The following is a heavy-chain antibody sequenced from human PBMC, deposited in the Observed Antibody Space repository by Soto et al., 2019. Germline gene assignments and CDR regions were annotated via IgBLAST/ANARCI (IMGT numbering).Heavy chain of an antibody. Sequence: TGGSLRLSCAASGFTFSSYAMHWVRQAPGKGLEWVAVISYDGSNKYYVDSVKGRFTISRDNAKNTLYLQMNSLRAEDTAVYYCARQDYGDYRFDYWGQGTLVTVSS. V-gene: IGHV3-30-3*01. CDR3: ARQDYGDYRFDY. CDR1: GFTFSSYA. J-gene: IGHJ4*02. D-gene: IGHD4-17*01. CDR2: ISYDGSNK.